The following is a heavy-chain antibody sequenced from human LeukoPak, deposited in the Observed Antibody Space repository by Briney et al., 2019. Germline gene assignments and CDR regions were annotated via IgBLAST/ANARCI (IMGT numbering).Heavy chain of an antibody. Sequence: SETLSLTCTVSGGSFSRLYWTWIRQPPGKGLEWIGYIYYSRSTTYNPSLKSRVTISVDTSKNQFSLRLRSVTAADTALYYCARGYAYADTGSFDYWGQGTLVTVSS. CDR3: ARGYAYADTGSFDY. V-gene: IGHV4-59*01. D-gene: IGHD2-8*01. J-gene: IGHJ4*02. CDR2: IYYSRST. CDR1: GGSFSRLY.